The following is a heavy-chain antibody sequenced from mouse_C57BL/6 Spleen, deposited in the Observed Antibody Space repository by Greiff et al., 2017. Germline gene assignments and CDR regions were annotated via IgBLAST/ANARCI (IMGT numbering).Heavy chain of an antibody. Sequence: VQLVESGPELVKPGASVKISCKASGYAFSSSWMNWVQQRPGKGLEWIGRIYPGDGDTNYNGKFKGKATLTADKSSSTAYMQLSSLTSEDSAVYFCARFYDYYFDYWGQGTTLTVSS. J-gene: IGHJ2*01. CDR3: ARFYDYYFDY. D-gene: IGHD2-4*01. V-gene: IGHV1-82*01. CDR2: IYPGDGDT. CDR1: GYAFSSSW.